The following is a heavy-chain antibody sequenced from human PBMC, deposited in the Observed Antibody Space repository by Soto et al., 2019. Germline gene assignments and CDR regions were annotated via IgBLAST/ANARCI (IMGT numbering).Heavy chain of an antibody. Sequence: VGSLILSCAASGFTFSSYSMNWVRQAPGKGLEWVSTISGSDGKTFYADSVKGRFSISRDTSQSTLYLQMNSLRADDTAMYYCARWSYLDYWGQGTRVTVS. J-gene: IGHJ4*02. CDR1: GFTFSSYS. D-gene: IGHD3-3*01. CDR3: ARWSYLDY. V-gene: IGHV3-23*01. CDR2: ISGSDGKT.